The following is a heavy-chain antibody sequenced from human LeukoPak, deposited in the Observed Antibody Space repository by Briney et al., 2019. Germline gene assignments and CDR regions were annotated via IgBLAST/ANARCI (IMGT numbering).Heavy chain of an antibody. D-gene: IGHD3-22*01. Sequence: PGGSLRLSCAASGFTFSSYWMHWVRQAPGKGLVWVSRINTDGSSTSYADSVKGRFTISRDNAKNTLHLQMNSVRAEDTAVYYCARPRRPYYYDSSGLDYYYMGVWGKGTTVTVSS. CDR2: INTDGSST. J-gene: IGHJ6*03. CDR3: ARPRRPYYYDSSGLDYYYMGV. V-gene: IGHV3-74*01. CDR1: GFTFSSYW.